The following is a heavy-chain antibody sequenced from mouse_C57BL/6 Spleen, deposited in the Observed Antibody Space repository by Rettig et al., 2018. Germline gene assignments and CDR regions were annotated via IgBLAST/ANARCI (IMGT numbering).Heavy chain of an antibody. CDR2: GSGST. Sequence: GSGSTNYNEKFKGKATFTADTSSNTAFMQLSSLTTEDSAIYYCARKYYAMDYWGQGTSVTVSS. J-gene: IGHJ4*01. V-gene: IGHV1-9*01. CDR3: ARKYYAMDY.